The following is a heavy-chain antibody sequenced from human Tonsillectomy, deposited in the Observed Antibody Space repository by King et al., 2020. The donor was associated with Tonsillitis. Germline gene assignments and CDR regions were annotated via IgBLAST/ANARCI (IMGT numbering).Heavy chain of an antibody. V-gene: IGHV3-30*01. CDR2: ISYGGSSK. CDR1: GFTFNIYA. Sequence: QVQLVESGGGVVQPGRSLRLSCAASGFTFNIYAMHWVRQAPGKGLEWVAVISYGGSSKYYADSVKGRFTISRDNSKNTLYLQMNSLRAEDTAVYYCARDKDSNSKGWGYYYYYYMDVWGKGTTVIVPS. D-gene: IGHD4-11*01. CDR3: ARDKDSNSKGWGYYYYYYMDV. J-gene: IGHJ6*03.